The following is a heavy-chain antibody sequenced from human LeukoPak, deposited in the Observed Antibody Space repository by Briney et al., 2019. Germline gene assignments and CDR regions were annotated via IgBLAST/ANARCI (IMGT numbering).Heavy chain of an antibody. CDR2: IHYSGSS. D-gene: IGHD2-15*01. CDR1: GGSISSYY. CDR3: ARTTEGYCRGRSCYSYYYYMDV. Sequence: SETLSLTCTVSGGSISSYYWSWIRQPPGKGLEWIGYIHYSGSSNYNPSLKSRVTISVDTSKNQFSLKLSSVTAADTAVYYCARTTEGYCRGRSCYSYYYYMDVWGKGTTVTVSS. J-gene: IGHJ6*03. V-gene: IGHV4-59*01.